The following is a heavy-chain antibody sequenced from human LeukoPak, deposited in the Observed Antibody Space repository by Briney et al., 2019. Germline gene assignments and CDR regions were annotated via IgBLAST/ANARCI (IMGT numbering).Heavy chain of an antibody. Sequence: ASVKVSCKASGYTLTAYYMHWVRQAPGQGFEWMGWINPNTGDRNYAQKFQGRVTMTRDTTISTAYMELSRLTSDDTAVYYCASYPRYVSSPPFDYWGQGTLVTVSP. CDR1: GYTLTAYY. CDR3: ASYPRYVSSPPFDY. J-gene: IGHJ4*02. V-gene: IGHV1-2*02. D-gene: IGHD2-15*01. CDR2: INPNTGDR.